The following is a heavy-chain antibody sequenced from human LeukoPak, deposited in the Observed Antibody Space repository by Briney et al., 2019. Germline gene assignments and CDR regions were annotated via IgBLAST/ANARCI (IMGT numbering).Heavy chain of an antibody. Sequence: WIRQPPGKGLEWLGRIKSKTDGGTTDYAAPVKGRFTMSRDDSKNTLYLEMNSLKTEDTAVYYCTTDPRNDYYFDYWGQGTLVTVSS. CDR2: IKSKTDGGTT. CDR3: TTDPRNDYYFDY. V-gene: IGHV3-15*01. D-gene: IGHD1-1*01. J-gene: IGHJ4*02.